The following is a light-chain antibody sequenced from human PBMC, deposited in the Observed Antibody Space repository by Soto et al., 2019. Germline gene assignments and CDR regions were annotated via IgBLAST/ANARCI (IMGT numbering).Light chain of an antibody. V-gene: IGKV1-27*01. Sequence: DIPMTQSPSSLSASAGHRDTITCRASQGISTYLVRYQQKPWTVPKLLIFAASTLQSGVPSRFSGSGSGTDFTLTISSLQPEDVATYYCQNYNGAPWTFGQGTKVEIK. CDR3: QNYNGAPWT. J-gene: IGKJ1*01. CDR1: QGISTY. CDR2: AAS.